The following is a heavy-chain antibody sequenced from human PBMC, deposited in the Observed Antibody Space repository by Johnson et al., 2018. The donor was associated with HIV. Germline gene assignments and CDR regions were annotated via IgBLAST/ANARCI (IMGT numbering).Heavy chain of an antibody. Sequence: VRLVESGGGLVKPGGSLRLSCVASGFIFSNAWMRWVRQAPGKGLEWVGRIKSKTDGGTTDYAAPVKGRFTISRDNSKNTLYLQMNSLKIEDTAVYYCTTDPRFLEWLLRGGTDPFHIWGQGTMVTVSS. D-gene: IGHD3-3*01. V-gene: IGHV3-15*01. CDR1: GFIFSNAW. CDR3: TTDPRFLEWLLRGGTDPFHI. J-gene: IGHJ3*02. CDR2: IKSKTDGGTT.